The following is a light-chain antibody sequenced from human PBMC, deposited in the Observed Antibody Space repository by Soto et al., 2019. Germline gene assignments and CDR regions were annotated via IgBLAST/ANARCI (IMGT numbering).Light chain of an antibody. Sequence: EISMTQFTAILSASPGGGATLSCRAAQDVTTNFAWYQLRRGLPPRLLIYDISTRATGVPGRCSGSGCGTEFPLTISGLQSEVFVLYFRQQNNRWSFTFGQGTRLEI. CDR1: QDVTTN. J-gene: IGKJ5*01. V-gene: IGKV3-15*01. CDR2: DIS. CDR3: QQNNRWSFT.